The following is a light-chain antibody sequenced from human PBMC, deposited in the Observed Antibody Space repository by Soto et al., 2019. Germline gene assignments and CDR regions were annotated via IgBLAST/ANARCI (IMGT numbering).Light chain of an antibody. V-gene: IGKV3-20*01. CDR2: GAS. CDR1: QSVNSRY. J-gene: IGKJ1*01. CDR3: QQYFSSGT. Sequence: TPSPASLSVSPQHSGLPLCGASQSVNSRYLAWYQQKSGQAPRLLIYGASSMATGIPDRFSGSGSGTDFTLTISSLEPEDFAVYYCQQYFSSGTFGQGTRLDI.